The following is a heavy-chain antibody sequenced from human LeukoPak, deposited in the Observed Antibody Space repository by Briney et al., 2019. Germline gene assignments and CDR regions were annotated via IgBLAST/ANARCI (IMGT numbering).Heavy chain of an antibody. CDR2: IHHSGST. CDR3: ARGSPVATFTS. V-gene: IGHV4-34*01. D-gene: IGHD5-12*01. CDR1: GVSFSGYY. J-gene: IGHJ5*02. Sequence: PSETLSLTCAVSGVSFSGYYWSWIRQPPGKGLEWSGEIHHSGSTNYNPSLHIPVTISLDTSTNQFSLTLRSATAADTALYSCARGSPVATFTSWGQGTLVTVSS.